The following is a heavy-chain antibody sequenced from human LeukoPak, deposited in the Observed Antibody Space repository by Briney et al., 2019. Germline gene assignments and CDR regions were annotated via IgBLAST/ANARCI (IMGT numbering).Heavy chain of an antibody. Sequence: ASVKVSCKASGYTFTSCDINWVRQATGQGLEWMGWMNPNSGNTGYAQKFQGRVTMTRNTSISTAYMELSSLRSEDTAVYYCARGPLIVVVPAATQYYYYYGMDVWGQGTTVTVSS. CDR2: MNPNSGNT. CDR1: GYTFTSCD. CDR3: ARGPLIVVVPAATQYYYYYGMDV. J-gene: IGHJ6*02. V-gene: IGHV1-8*01. D-gene: IGHD2-2*01.